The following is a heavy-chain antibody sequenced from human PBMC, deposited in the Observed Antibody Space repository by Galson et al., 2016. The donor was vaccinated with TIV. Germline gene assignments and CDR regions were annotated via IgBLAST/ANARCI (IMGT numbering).Heavy chain of an antibody. Sequence: SVKVSCKASGYSFLSYGMTWVRQAPGRGLEWLGWISAYNGDIKSARKFQGRVTMTRDTSIGTAYMELHRLRSDDTAVYYCARISKRWAWYFDPWGQGTLVTVSS. CDR1: GYSFLSYG. D-gene: IGHD2-15*01. CDR3: ARISKRWAWYFDP. J-gene: IGHJ5*02. CDR2: ISAYNGDI. V-gene: IGHV1-18*04.